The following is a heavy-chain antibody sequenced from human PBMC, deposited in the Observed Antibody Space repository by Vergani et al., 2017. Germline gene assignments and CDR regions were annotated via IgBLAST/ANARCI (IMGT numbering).Heavy chain of an antibody. CDR2: ISSSSSYI. J-gene: IGHJ3*02. D-gene: IGHD6-19*01. Sequence: EVHLVESGGGLVKPGGSLRLSCAASGFTFSTYSMNWVRQAPGKGLEWVSSISSSSSYIYYADSVKGRFTISRDNAKNSLYLQMNSLRAEDTAVYYCAGPLGIAVAAYDAFDIWGQGTMVTVSS. CDR1: GFTFSTYS. CDR3: AGPLGIAVAAYDAFDI. V-gene: IGHV3-21*01.